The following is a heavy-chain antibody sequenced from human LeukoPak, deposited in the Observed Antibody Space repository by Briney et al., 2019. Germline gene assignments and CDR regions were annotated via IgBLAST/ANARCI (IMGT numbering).Heavy chain of an antibody. CDR3: AKIGFTYYDILTGYFLFDY. V-gene: IGHV3-74*01. D-gene: IGHD3-9*01. CDR1: GFTFSNSW. Sequence: PGGSLRLSCAASGFTFSNSWMHWVRQVPGKGLLWVSRISSDGSSSIYADSVKGRFTISRDNSKNTLYLQMNSLRAEDTAVYYCAKIGFTYYDILTGYFLFDYWGQGTLVTVSS. CDR2: ISSDGSSS. J-gene: IGHJ4*02.